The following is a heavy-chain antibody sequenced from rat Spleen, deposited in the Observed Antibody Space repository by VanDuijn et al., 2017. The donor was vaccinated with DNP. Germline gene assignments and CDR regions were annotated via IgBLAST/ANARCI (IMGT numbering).Heavy chain of an antibody. CDR1: GFTFSDYY. Sequence: EVQLVESGGGLVQPGRSLKLSCAASGFTFSDYYMAWVRQTPKKGLEWVATISTSGSRTYYPDSVKGRFTNSRDNAESSLYLQMNGLKSDDTATYYCARGGNNYATWFAYWGQGTLVTVSS. CDR2: ISTSGSRT. CDR3: ARGGNNYATWFAY. D-gene: IGHD1-10*01. J-gene: IGHJ3*01. V-gene: IGHV5-7*01.